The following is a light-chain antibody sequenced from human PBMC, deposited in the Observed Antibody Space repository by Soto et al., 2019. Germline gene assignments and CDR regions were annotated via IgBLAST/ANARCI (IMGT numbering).Light chain of an antibody. CDR1: QGIINY. CDR2: GAS. V-gene: IGKV1-9*01. CDR3: QQRNSYPRT. Sequence: IPFTQSPSSLSASMRDRVTFTCRASQGIINYLAWYQQKPGKAPKLLIYGASTLQSGVPSRFSGSGSETEFTLTITSLQPEDSATYYCQQRNSYPRTFGQGTKVDI. J-gene: IGKJ2*01.